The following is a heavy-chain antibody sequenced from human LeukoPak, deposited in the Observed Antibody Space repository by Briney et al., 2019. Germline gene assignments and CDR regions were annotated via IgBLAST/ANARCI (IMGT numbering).Heavy chain of an antibody. CDR3: ASAGGDTRSPLPFYY. Sequence: PGGSLRLSCAASGFTFGSYWMHWVRQAPGKGLEWVANIKQDGSEKYYVDSVKGRFTISRDNAENSLSLQMNSLRAEDTAVYYCASAGGDTRSPLPFYYWGQGTLVTVSS. CDR1: GFTFGSYW. J-gene: IGHJ4*02. V-gene: IGHV3-7*03. D-gene: IGHD2-2*01. CDR2: IKQDGSEK.